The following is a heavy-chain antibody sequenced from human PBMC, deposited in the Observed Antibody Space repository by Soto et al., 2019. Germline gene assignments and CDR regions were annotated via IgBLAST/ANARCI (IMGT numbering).Heavy chain of an antibody. J-gene: IGHJ3*02. CDR1: GFTFSNAW. Sequence: EVQLVESGGGLVKPGGSLRLSCAASGFTFSNAWMSWVRQAPGKGLEWVGRIKSKTDGGTTDYAAPVKGRFTISRDDSKNTLYLQMNSLKTEGTAVYYCTTVYSEDYYDSSGYEYYRPFDAFDIWGQGTMVTVSS. D-gene: IGHD3-22*01. CDR3: TTVYSEDYYDSSGYEYYRPFDAFDI. V-gene: IGHV3-15*01. CDR2: IKSKTDGGTT.